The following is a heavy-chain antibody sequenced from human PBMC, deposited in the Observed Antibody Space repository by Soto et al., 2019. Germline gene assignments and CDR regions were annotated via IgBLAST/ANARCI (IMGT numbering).Heavy chain of an antibody. CDR2: IIPIFGTA. CDR3: ARGPERITIFGVVITHFDY. D-gene: IGHD3-3*01. CDR1: GGTFSSYA. J-gene: IGHJ4*02. Sequence: QVQLVQSGAEVQKPGSSVKVSCKASGGTFSSYAISWVRQAPGQGLEWMGGIIPIFGTANYAQKFQGRVTITADESTSTAYMELRSLRSDDTAVYYCARGPERITIFGVVITHFDYWGQGTLVTVSS. V-gene: IGHV1-69*01.